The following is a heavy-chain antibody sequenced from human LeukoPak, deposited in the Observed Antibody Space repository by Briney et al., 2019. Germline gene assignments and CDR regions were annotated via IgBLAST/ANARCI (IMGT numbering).Heavy chain of an antibody. V-gene: IGHV4-34*01. CDR2: INHSGST. Sequence: SETLSLTCAVYGGSFSGYYWSWIRQPPGKGLEWIGEINHSGSTNYNPSLKSRVTISVDTSKNQFSLKLSSVTAADTAVYYCARGRITIFGVAPRYFDYWGQGTLVTVSS. D-gene: IGHD3-3*01. J-gene: IGHJ4*02. CDR3: ARGRITIFGVAPRYFDY. CDR1: GGSFSGYY.